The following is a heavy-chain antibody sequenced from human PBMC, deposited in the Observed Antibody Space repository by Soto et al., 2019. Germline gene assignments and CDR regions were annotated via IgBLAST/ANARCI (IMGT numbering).Heavy chain of an antibody. CDR1: GFTFSSYG. CDR3: AKGGASGMVRGVKFAY. Sequence: QVQLVESGGGVVQPGRSLRLSCAASGFTFSSYGMHWVRQAPGKGLEWVAVISYDGSNKYYADSVKGRFTISRDNSKNTLYPQMNSLRAEDTAVYYCAKGGASGMVRGVKFAYWGQGTLVTVSS. CDR2: ISYDGSNK. D-gene: IGHD3-10*01. V-gene: IGHV3-30*18. J-gene: IGHJ4*02.